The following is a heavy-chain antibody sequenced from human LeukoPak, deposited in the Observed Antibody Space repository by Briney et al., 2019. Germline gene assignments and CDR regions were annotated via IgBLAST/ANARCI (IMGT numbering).Heavy chain of an antibody. V-gene: IGHV3-48*03. Sequence: PGGSLRLSCAASGFTFGSYEMNWVRQAPGKGLEWVSYISSSGTTIYYADSVKGRFTISRDNAKNSLYLQMNSLRAEDTAVYYCARAVAGTGGGFFDYWGQGTLVTVSS. CDR3: ARAVAGTGGGFFDY. J-gene: IGHJ4*02. D-gene: IGHD6-19*01. CDR2: ISSSGTTI. CDR1: GFTFGSYE.